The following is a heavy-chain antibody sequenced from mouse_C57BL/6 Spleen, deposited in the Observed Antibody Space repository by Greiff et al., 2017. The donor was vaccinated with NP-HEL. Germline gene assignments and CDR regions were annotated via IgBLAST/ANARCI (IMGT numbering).Heavy chain of an antibody. CDR3: TRGMGLIRDYAMDY. J-gene: IGHJ4*01. D-gene: IGHD2-3*01. CDR2: IRNKANNHAT. CDR1: GFTFSDAW. V-gene: IGHV6-6*01. Sequence: EVKLMESGGGLVQPGGSMKLSCAASGFTFSDAWMDWVRQSPEKGLEWVAEIRNKANNHATYYAESVKGRFTISRDDSKSSVYLQMNSLRAEDTGIYYCTRGMGLIRDYAMDYWGQGTSVTVSS.